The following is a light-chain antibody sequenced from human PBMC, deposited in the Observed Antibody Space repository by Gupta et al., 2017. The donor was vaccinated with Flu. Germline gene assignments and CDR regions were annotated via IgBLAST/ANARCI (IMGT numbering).Light chain of an antibody. V-gene: IGLV4-69*01. CDR2: IKSDGSH. Sequence: QPVVTQSPSASASLGASVKLTCTLSSGHSSYAIAWHQQQPEKGSRYLMKIKSDGSHTKGDGIPDRFSGSSSGAERYLTISSLQSEDEADYYCQTWGASTWVFGGGTKLTVL. CDR3: QTWGASTWV. J-gene: IGLJ3*02. CDR1: SGHSSYA.